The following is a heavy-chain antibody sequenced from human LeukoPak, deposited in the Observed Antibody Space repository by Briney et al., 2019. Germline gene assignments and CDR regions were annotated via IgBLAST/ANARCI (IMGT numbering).Heavy chain of an antibody. D-gene: IGHD6-6*01. Sequence: ASVKVSCKASGGTFSSYAISWVRQAPGQGLEWMRGIIPIFGTANYAQKFQGRVTITTDESTSTAYMELSSLRSEDTAVYYCAREGQLVLEGLDYWGQGTLVTVSS. CDR1: GGTFSSYA. CDR3: AREGQLVLEGLDY. V-gene: IGHV1-69*05. CDR2: IIPIFGTA. J-gene: IGHJ4*02.